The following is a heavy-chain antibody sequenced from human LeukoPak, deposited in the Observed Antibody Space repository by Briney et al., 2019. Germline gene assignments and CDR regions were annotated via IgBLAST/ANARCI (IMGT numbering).Heavy chain of an antibody. Sequence: SETLSLTCTVSGGSISSYYCSWIRQPPGKGLEWIGYIYYSGSTNYNPSLKSRVTISVDTSKNQFSLKLSSVTAADTAVYYCARSSTTVTTDLGYFQHWGQGTMVTVSS. CDR1: GGSISSYY. V-gene: IGHV4-59*08. CDR2: IYYSGST. CDR3: ARSSTTVTTDLGYFQH. D-gene: IGHD4-17*01. J-gene: IGHJ1*01.